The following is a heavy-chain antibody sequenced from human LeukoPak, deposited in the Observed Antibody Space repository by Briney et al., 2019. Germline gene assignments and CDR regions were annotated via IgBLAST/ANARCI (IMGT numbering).Heavy chain of an antibody. CDR3: ARGRIAAAGTGGMDV. J-gene: IGHJ6*02. D-gene: IGHD6-13*01. V-gene: IGHV3-23*01. Sequence: GGSLRLSCAASGFTFSSYAMSWVRQAPGKGLEWVSAISGSGGSTYYADSVKGRFTISRDNSKNTLYLQMNSLRAEDTAVYYCARGRIAAAGTGGMDVWGQGTTVTVSS. CDR2: ISGSGGST. CDR1: GFTFSSYA.